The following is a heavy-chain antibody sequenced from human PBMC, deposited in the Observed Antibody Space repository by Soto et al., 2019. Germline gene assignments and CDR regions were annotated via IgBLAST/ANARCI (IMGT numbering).Heavy chain of an antibody. CDR1: GFSFRGDA. Sequence: GGSLRLSCSGSGFSFRGDAVHWVRQPPGKGLEDVSVISSNGDTTDYADSVKGRFTIYRDNFKNTLYPEMSSLRLEDTAIYYCVVRGSAFDIWGQGTMVTVSS. D-gene: IGHD3-10*01. CDR3: VVRGSAFDI. V-gene: IGHV3-64D*08. CDR2: ISSNGDTT. J-gene: IGHJ3*02.